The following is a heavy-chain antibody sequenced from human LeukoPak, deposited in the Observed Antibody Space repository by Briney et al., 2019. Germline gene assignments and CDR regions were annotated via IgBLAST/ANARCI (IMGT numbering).Heavy chain of an antibody. CDR2: IGYGGTP. D-gene: IGHD1-26*01. CDR1: GFIFSTYG. J-gene: IGHJ6*02. Sequence: GGSLRLSCAASGFIFSTYGMTWVRQAPGKGLEWVSTIGYGGTPYYADSVRGRLTISRDNSKNTLHLQMNSLRAEDTAVYYCAKVMSPTWRGGTYTLDVWGQGTTVTVSS. V-gene: IGHV3-23*01. CDR3: AKVMSPTWRGGTYTLDV.